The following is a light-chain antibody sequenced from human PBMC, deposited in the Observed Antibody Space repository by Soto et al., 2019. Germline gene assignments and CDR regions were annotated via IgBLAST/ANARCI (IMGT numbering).Light chain of an antibody. J-gene: IGKJ1*01. CDR2: AAS. CDR3: QQLSTYPPT. V-gene: IGKV1-9*01. Sequence: IQLTQSPSSLSASVGARVTVTCRASQGISSYLAWYQQKAGKAPKLLIYAASTLRSGVPSRFSGSGSATDFTLTISSLQPDDFATYYCQQLSTYPPTFGQGTKVDIK. CDR1: QGISSY.